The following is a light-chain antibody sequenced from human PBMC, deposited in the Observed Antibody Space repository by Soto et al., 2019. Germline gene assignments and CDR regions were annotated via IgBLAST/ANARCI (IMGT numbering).Light chain of an antibody. CDR1: QDITNY. V-gene: IGKV1-33*01. Sequence: DIQMTQSPSSLSASVGDRFTITCXSSQDITNYLHWFQQKPGKAPKLLIYDASNLETGVPSRFSGSGSGTDFTFTISSLQPEDIATYYCQQYDNLPLTFGGGTKVDI. CDR2: DAS. CDR3: QQYDNLPLT. J-gene: IGKJ4*01.